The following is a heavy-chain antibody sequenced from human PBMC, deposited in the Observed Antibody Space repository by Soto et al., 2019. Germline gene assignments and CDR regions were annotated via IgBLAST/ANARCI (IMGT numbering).Heavy chain of an antibody. V-gene: IGHV3-30*18. CDR2: ISYDGSNK. CDR3: AKGLRRSTVTIGNWFDP. Sequence: QVQLVESGGGVVQPGRSLRLSCAASGFTFSSYGMHWVRQAPGKGLEWVAVISYDGSNKYYADSVKGRFTISRDNSKNTLYLQMNSLRAEDTAVYYCAKGLRRSTVTIGNWFDPWGQGTQVTVSS. D-gene: IGHD4-17*01. CDR1: GFTFSSYG. J-gene: IGHJ5*02.